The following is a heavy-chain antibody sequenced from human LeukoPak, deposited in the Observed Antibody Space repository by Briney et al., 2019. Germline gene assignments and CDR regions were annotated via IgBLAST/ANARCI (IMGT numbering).Heavy chain of an antibody. CDR2: ISHDGSNK. J-gene: IGHJ4*02. V-gene: IGHV3-30*04. Sequence: GGSLRLSCAASGFTFRSYAMHWVRQAPGKGLEWVAVISHDGSNKYYADSVKGRITISRDNSKNTLYLQMNSLRAEDTAVYYCASGGSILYSSSRYGGEPIDYWGQGTLVTVSS. CDR1: GFTFRSYA. CDR3: ASGGSILYSSSRYGGEPIDY. D-gene: IGHD6-13*01.